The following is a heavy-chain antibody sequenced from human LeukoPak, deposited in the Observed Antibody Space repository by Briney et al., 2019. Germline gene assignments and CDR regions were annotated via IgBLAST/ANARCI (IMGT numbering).Heavy chain of an antibody. CDR2: ISSSGSTI. J-gene: IGHJ4*02. Sequence: GGSLRLSCAASGFTFSSYEMNWVRQAPGKGLEWVSYISSSGSTIYYADSVKGRFTISRDNANNSLYLQMNSLRAEDTAVYYCARGHWLDSFDYWGQGTLVTVSS. V-gene: IGHV3-48*03. CDR3: ARGHWLDSFDY. D-gene: IGHD6-19*01. CDR1: GFTFSSYE.